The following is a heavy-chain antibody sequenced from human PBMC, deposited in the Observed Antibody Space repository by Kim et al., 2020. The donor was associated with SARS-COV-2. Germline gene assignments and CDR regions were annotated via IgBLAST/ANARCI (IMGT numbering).Heavy chain of an antibody. CDR3: AREGSSWYGFDP. Sequence: GGSLRLSCAASGFTFSSYSMNWVRQAPGKVLEWVSSISSSSSYIYYADSVKGRFTISRDNAKNSLYLQMNSLRAEDTAVYYCAREGSSWYGFDPWGQGTLVTVSS. J-gene: IGHJ5*02. CDR2: ISSSSSYI. V-gene: IGHV3-21*01. CDR1: GFTFSSYS. D-gene: IGHD6-13*01.